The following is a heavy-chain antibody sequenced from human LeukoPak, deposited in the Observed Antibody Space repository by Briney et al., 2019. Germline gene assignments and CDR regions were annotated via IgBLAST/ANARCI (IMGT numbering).Heavy chain of an antibody. V-gene: IGHV3-9*01. D-gene: IGHD4-23*01. CDR2: ISWNSGSI. J-gene: IGHJ4*02. Sequence: GRSLRLSCAASGFTFDDYAMHWVRQAPGKGLEWVSGISWNSGSIGYADSVKGRFTISRDNAKNSLYLQMNSLRAEDTAVYYCAGIYGGGLVDYWGQGTLVTVSS. CDR3: AGIYGGGLVDY. CDR1: GFTFDDYA.